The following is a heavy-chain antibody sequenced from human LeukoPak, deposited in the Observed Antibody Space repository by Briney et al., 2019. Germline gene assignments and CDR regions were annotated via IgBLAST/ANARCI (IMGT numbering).Heavy chain of an antibody. CDR3: AKGPLRGTAAAIDY. CDR2: ISYDGRNK. V-gene: IGHV3-30*18. D-gene: IGHD2-2*01. J-gene: IGHJ4*02. CDR1: GFTFNSYW. Sequence: GGSLRLSCAASGFTFNSYWMNWARQAPGKGLEWVAVISYDGRNKHYPDSVKGRFTISRDISTDTLWLQMDSLRTEDTAVYYCAKGPLRGTAAAIDYWGQGTLVTVSS.